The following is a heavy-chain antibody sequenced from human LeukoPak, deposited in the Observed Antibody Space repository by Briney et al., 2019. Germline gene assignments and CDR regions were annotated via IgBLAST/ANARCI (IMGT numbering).Heavy chain of an antibody. D-gene: IGHD1-14*01. Sequence: SETLSLTCTVSGASLSSGDYYWSWIRQPAGTGLEWLGRIYTSVITDYNPSLKSRVTISLDTSKNQFSLKLSSVTAADTAVYYCARLPPGDWYFDLWGRGTLVTVSS. J-gene: IGHJ2*01. V-gene: IGHV4-61*02. CDR2: IYTSVIT. CDR1: GASLSSGDYY. CDR3: ARLPPGDWYFDL.